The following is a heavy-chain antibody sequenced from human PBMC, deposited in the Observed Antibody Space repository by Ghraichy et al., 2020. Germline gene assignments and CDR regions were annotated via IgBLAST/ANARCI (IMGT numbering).Heavy chain of an antibody. Sequence: SQTLSLTCTVSGGSISSYYWSWIRQPPGKGLEWIGYIHYSGRTNSNPSLKSRVTISIDTSKNQFSLKLSSVTAAAAAVYYCARDDTVTAYYHYGMDVWGQGTKVTVSS. CDR2: IHYSGRT. D-gene: IGHD2-21*02. CDR1: GGSISSYY. V-gene: IGHV4-59*13. J-gene: IGHJ6*02. CDR3: ARDDTVTAYYHYGMDV.